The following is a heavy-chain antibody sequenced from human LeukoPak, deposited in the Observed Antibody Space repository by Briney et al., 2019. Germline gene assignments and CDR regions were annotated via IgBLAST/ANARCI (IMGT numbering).Heavy chain of an antibody. CDR3: ARDMGDYSSTDY. CDR1: GFTFSSYG. V-gene: IGHV3-33*01. Sequence: GGSLRLSCAASGFTFSSYGMHWVRQAPGKGLEWVAVIWYDGSNKYYADSVKGRFTISRDNSKNTLYLQMNSLRAEDTAVYYCARDMGDYSSTDYWGQGTLVTVSS. J-gene: IGHJ4*02. CDR2: IWYDGSNK. D-gene: IGHD2-15*01.